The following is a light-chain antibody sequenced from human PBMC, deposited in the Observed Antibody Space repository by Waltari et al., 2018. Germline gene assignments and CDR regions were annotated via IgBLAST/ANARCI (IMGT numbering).Light chain of an antibody. Sequence: EIVLTQSPLSLPVTLGEPASISCTSSQSLLHSNGYNYLDWYVQRPGLPPRLLIYFGSYRASGVPDRFSGSGSVTDFTLKISKVEAEDVGVDYCMQALQTSITFGQGTRLEIK. CDR2: FGS. CDR3: MQALQTSIT. V-gene: IGKV2-28*01. CDR1: QSLLHSNGYNY. J-gene: IGKJ5*01.